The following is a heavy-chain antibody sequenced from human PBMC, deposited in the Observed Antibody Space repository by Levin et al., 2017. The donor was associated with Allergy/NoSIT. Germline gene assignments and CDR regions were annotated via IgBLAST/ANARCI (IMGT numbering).Heavy chain of an antibody. D-gene: IGHD3-16*01. V-gene: IGHV3-30*18. CDR1: GFTFSSYG. CDR3: AKDERGSSGSNDY. Sequence: GGSLRLSCAASGFTFSSYGMHWVRQAPGKGLEWVAVISYDGSNKYYADSVKGRFTISRDNSKNTLYLQMNSLRAEDTAVYYCAKDERGSSGSNDYWGQGTLVTVSS. J-gene: IGHJ4*02. CDR2: ISYDGSNK.